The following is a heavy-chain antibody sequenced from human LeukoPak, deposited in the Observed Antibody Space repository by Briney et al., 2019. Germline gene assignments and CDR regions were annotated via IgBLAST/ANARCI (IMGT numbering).Heavy chain of an antibody. CDR1: GASISSYY. CDR2: IYYSGST. V-gene: IGHV4-59*08. J-gene: IGHJ4*02. D-gene: IGHD5-18*01. CDR3: ATSCGNSYGCYFDY. Sequence: SGTLSLTCTVSGASISSYYWSWIRQPPGKGLEWIGYIYYSGSTNYNPSLKSRVTISVDTSKSQFPLRLSSVTAADTAIYYCATSCGNSYGCYFDYWGQGTLVTVSS.